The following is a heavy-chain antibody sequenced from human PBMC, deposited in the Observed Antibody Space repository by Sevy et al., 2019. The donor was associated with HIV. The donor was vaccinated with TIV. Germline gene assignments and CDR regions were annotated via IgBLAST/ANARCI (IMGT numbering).Heavy chain of an antibody. Sequence: GGSLRLSCAVSGFTFSDYYMTWIRQSPGKGLEWVSYISSGSSYTNYADSVKGRFTISRHNAKNSLYLQMNSLRVEDTALYYCARDCSSTSCLWGLDVWGQGTSVTVSS. CDR2: ISSGSSYT. V-gene: IGHV3-11*05. CDR1: GFTFSDYY. J-gene: IGHJ6*02. CDR3: ARDCSSTSCLWGLDV. D-gene: IGHD2-2*01.